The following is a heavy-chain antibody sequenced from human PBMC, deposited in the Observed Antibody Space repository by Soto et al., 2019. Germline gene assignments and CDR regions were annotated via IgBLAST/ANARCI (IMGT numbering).Heavy chain of an antibody. D-gene: IGHD3-10*01. J-gene: IGHJ6*02. Sequence: ASVKVSCKASGYTFTGYYMHWVRQAPGQGLEWMGWINPNSGGTNYAQKFQGWVTMTRDTSISTAYMELSRLRSDDTAVYYCAREFLYGSGSYTNYHYGMDVWGQGTTVTVSS. CDR2: INPNSGGT. V-gene: IGHV1-2*04. CDR3: AREFLYGSGSYTNYHYGMDV. CDR1: GYTFTGYY.